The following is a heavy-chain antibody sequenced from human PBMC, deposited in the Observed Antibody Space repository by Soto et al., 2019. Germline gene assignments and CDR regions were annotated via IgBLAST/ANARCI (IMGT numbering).Heavy chain of an antibody. CDR2: IIPILGIA. J-gene: IGHJ4*02. CDR3: ARVPYSSSSPGFDY. Sequence: SVKVSCQASGGTFSSYTISWVRQAPGQGLEWMGRIIPILGIANYAQKFQGRVTITADKSTSTAYMELSSLRSEDTAVYYCARVPYSSSSPGFDYWGQGTLVTVSS. V-gene: IGHV1-69*02. D-gene: IGHD6-6*01. CDR1: GGTFSSYT.